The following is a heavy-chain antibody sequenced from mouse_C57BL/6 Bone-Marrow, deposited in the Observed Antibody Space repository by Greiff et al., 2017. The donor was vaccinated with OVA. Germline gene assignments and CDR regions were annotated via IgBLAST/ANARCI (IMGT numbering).Heavy chain of an antibody. D-gene: IGHD2-13*01. CDR3: AREDGDWFAY. J-gene: IGHJ3*01. Sequence: VQRVESGAELVRPGASVKMSCKASGYTFTSYSMHWVKQRPGQGLEWIGYINPSSGYTKYNQKFKDKATLTADKSSSTAYMQLSSLTSEDSAVYYCAREDGDWFAYWGQGTLVTVSA. CDR2: INPSSGYT. CDR1: GYTFTSYS. V-gene: IGHV1-4*01.